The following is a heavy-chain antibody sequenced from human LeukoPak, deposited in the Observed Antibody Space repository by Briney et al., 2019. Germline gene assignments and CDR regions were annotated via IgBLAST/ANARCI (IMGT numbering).Heavy chain of an antibody. CDR1: GYTFTGYY. J-gene: IGHJ4*02. D-gene: IGHD6-13*01. CDR3: ARGQGSSWYTY. Sequence: ASVKVSCKASGYTFTGYYMHWVRQAPGQGLEWMGRINPNSGGTNSAQKFYGRVTMTRDTSISTAYMELSRLTSDDTAVYYCARGQGSSWYTYWGQGTLVTVSS. CDR2: INPNSGGT. V-gene: IGHV1-2*06.